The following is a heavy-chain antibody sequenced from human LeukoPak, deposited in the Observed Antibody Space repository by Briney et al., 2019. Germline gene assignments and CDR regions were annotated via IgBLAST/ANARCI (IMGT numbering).Heavy chain of an antibody. CDR1: GFTFSSYS. V-gene: IGHV3-21*03. CDR3: VTDWEGPHL. J-gene: IGHJ4*02. D-gene: IGHD1-26*01. Sequence: PGGSLRLSCAASGFTFSSYSMNWVRRAPGKGLEWVSSISSSSSYIYYADSVKGRFTISRDNAKNSLYLQMNSLKIEDTAVYYCVTDWEGPHLWGQGTLVTASS. CDR2: ISSSSSYI.